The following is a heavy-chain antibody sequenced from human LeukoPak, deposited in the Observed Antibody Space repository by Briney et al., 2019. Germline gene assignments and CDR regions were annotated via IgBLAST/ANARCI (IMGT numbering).Heavy chain of an antibody. CDR3: VAMVGY. CDR1: GFTFSSYA. J-gene: IGHJ4*02. CDR2: ISYDGSNK. Sequence: GGSLRLSCAASGFTFSSYAMHWVRQAPGKGLEWVAVISYDGSNKYYADSVKGRFTISRDNAKNSLYLQMNSLRDEDTAVYYCVAMVGYWGQGTLVTVSS. D-gene: IGHD5-18*01. V-gene: IGHV3-30-3*01.